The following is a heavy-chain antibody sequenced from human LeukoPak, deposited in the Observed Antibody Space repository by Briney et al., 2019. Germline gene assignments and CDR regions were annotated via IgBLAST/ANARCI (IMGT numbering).Heavy chain of an antibody. J-gene: IGHJ4*02. CDR1: GGSFSGYY. CDR2: INHSGST. CDR3: ARGFGPRYYYGSGTDY. V-gene: IGHV4-34*01. Sequence: SETLSLTCAVYGGSFSGYYWSWISQPPGKGLEWIGEINHSGSTNYNPSLKSRVTISVDTSKNQFSLKLSSVTAADTAVYYCARGFGPRYYYGSGTDYWGQGTLVTVSS. D-gene: IGHD3-10*01.